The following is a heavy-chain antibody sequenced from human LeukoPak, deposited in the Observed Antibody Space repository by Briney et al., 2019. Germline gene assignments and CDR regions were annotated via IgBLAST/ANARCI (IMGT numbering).Heavy chain of an antibody. CDR3: ARGGVVGAFDI. V-gene: IGHV3-13*01. J-gene: IGHJ3*02. D-gene: IGHD2-15*01. CDR1: GFTFSSYD. Sequence: PGGSLRLSCAASGFTFSSYDMHWVRQATGKGLEWVSAIGTAGDTYYPGSVKGRFTISRENAKNSLYLQMNSPRAGDTAVYYCARGGVVGAFDIWGQGTMVTVSS. CDR2: IGTAGDT.